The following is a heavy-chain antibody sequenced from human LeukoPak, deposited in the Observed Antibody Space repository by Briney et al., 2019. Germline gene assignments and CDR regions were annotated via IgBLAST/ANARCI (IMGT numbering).Heavy chain of an antibody. V-gene: IGHV3-33*01. J-gene: IGHJ4*02. CDR2: IWYDGSNK. CDR1: GSTFSGYG. D-gene: IGHD3-9*01. CDR3: ARGGDDTLTGYNSPISDY. Sequence: PGGSLRLSCAASGSTFSGYGMHWVRQAPGKGLEWVAVIWYDGSNKYYADSVKGRFAISRDNSKNTLYLQMNSLRAEDTAVYYCARGGDDTLTGYNSPISDYWGQGTLITVSS.